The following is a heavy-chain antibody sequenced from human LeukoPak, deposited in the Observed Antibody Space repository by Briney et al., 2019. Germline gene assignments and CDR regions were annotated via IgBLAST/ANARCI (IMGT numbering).Heavy chain of an antibody. CDR3: ARMSGSHIDY. D-gene: IGHD1-26*01. CDR1: GFTFSSNG. V-gene: IGHV3-33*01. J-gene: IGHJ4*02. CDR2: IWYDGSKK. Sequence: GGSLRLSCAASGFTFSSNGMHWVRQAPGKGLEWVAVIWYDGSKKYYADSVKGRLTISRDNSKNTLDLQMDSLRAEDTAVYYCARMSGSHIDYWGQGTLVTVSS.